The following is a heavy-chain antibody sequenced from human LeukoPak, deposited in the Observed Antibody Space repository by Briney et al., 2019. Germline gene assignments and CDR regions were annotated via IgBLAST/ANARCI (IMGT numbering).Heavy chain of an antibody. J-gene: IGHJ4*02. V-gene: IGHV4-39*07. Sequence: SETLSLTCTVSGGSISSSSYYWSWIRQPPGKGLEWIGEINHSGSTNYNPSLKSRVTISVDTSKNQFSLKLSSVTAADTAVYYCARSGGHGDYYFDYWGQGTLVTVSS. CDR3: ARSGGHGDYYFDY. CDR1: GGSISSSSYY. D-gene: IGHD4-17*01. CDR2: INHSGST.